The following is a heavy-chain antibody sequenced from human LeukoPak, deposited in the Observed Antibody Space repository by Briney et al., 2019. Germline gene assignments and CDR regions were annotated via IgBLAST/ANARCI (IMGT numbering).Heavy chain of an antibody. J-gene: IGHJ5*02. CDR1: GFTFSSYG. D-gene: IGHD1-7*01. CDR2: IWYDGSNK. Sequence: PGGSLRLSCAASGFTFSSYGMHWVRQAPGKGLEWVAVIWYDGSNKYYADSVKGRFTISRDNSKNTLYLQMNSLRAEDTAVYYRAKSTGTTVSWFDPWGQGTLVTVSS. CDR3: AKSTGTTVSWFDP. V-gene: IGHV3-33*06.